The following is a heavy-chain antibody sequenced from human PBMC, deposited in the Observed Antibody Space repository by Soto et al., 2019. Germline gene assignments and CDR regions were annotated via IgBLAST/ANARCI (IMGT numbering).Heavy chain of an antibody. Sequence: GSLRLSCAASGFTFSSYSMNWVRQAPGKGLEWVSSISSSSSYIYYADSVKGRFTISRDNAKNSLYLQMNSLRAEDTAVYYCARDESEYYYYYMDVWGKGTTVTVSS. CDR1: GFTFSSYS. V-gene: IGHV3-21*01. CDR2: ISSSSSYI. CDR3: ARDESEYYYYYMDV. J-gene: IGHJ6*03.